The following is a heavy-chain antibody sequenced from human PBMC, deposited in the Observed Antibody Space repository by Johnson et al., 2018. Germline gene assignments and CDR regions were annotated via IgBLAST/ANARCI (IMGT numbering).Heavy chain of an antibody. Sequence: VQLVQSGGGLVQPGGSLRLSCAASGFTFSSYAMHWVRQAPGKGWEYVSALRSTGGRTYYANSVKGRFTISRDNSKNTLYLQMGSLRTEDMAVYYCARVSYGDAFDIWGQGTMVTVSS. CDR3: ARVSYGDAFDI. J-gene: IGHJ3*02. CDR2: LRSTGGRT. V-gene: IGHV3-64*01. CDR1: GFTFSSYA. D-gene: IGHD1-26*01.